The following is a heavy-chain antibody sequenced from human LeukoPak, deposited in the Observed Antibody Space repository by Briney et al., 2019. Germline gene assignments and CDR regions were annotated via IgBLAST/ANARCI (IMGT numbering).Heavy chain of an antibody. Sequence: TLSLTCTVSGGSISSGSYYWSWIRQPAGKGLEWIGGIYTSGSTNYNPSLKSRVTMSVDTSKNQFSLKLSSVTAADTAVYYCARDHRYDSSGYYPPSFDYWGQGTLVTVSS. J-gene: IGHJ4*02. CDR2: IYTSGST. CDR1: GGSISSGSYY. D-gene: IGHD3-22*01. CDR3: ARDHRYDSSGYYPPSFDY. V-gene: IGHV4-61*02.